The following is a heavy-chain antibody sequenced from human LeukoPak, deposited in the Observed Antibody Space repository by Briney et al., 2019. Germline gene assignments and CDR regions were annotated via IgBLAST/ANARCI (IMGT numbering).Heavy chain of an antibody. V-gene: IGHV3-13*01. CDR1: GFTFSRYD. D-gene: IGHD3-10*01. J-gene: IGHJ2*01. CDR2: IGTAGDT. Sequence: GGSLRLSCAASGFTFSRYDMHWVRQGTRKGLEWVSAIGTAGDTYYPGSVKGRFTISRENAKNSLYLQMNSLRAGDTAVYYCARGPFELVWFGERDWYFDLWGRGTLVTVPS. CDR3: ARGPFELVWFGERDWYFDL.